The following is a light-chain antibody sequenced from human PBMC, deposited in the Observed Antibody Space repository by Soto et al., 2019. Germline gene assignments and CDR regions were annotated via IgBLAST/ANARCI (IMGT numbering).Light chain of an antibody. Sequence: EIVLTQFLATLFLSPGDTATLSGRARQSVRSTYLAWYQQHPGQAPRLLVHGASSRATGIPDRFSGSGPGTDFPLTISILEPEDFAVYYCQQYGSSFSITFGHGTRLDIK. CDR3: QQYGSSFSIT. CDR2: GAS. CDR1: QSVRSTY. V-gene: IGKV3-20*01. J-gene: IGKJ5*01.